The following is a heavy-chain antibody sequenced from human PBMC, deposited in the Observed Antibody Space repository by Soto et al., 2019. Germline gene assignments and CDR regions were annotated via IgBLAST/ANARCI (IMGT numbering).Heavy chain of an antibody. CDR2: IYYSVCT. CDR3: ARAPVDYYYGSGSYSVYFDY. V-gene: IGHV4-59*01. Sequence: SETLYLTCTASVSCFSSYSWSWIRLPPGKGLELIGYIYYSVCTNYNPFLKSRVSLSVYTSRNQFSLKLSSVTAADTAVYYCARAPVDYYYGSGSYSVYFDYWGRGTLVTVSS. CDR1: VSCFSSYS. D-gene: IGHD3-10*01. J-gene: IGHJ4*02.